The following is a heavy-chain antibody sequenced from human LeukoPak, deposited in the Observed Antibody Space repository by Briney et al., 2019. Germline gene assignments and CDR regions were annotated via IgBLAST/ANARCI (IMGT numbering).Heavy chain of an antibody. Sequence: PGRSLRLSCAASGFTFSSYSMNWVRQAPGKGLEWVSYISSSSNTIYYADSVKGRFTISRDNAKNSLYLQMNSLRAEDTAVYYCARNVIYYFDYWGQGTLVTVSS. CDR2: ISSSSNTI. CDR3: ARNVIYYFDY. J-gene: IGHJ4*02. V-gene: IGHV3-48*01. D-gene: IGHD2/OR15-2a*01. CDR1: GFTFSSYS.